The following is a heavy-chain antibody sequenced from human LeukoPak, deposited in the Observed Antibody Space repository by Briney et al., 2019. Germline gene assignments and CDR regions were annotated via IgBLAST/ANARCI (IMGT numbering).Heavy chain of an antibody. CDR1: GGSTSSYY. Sequence: PSETLSLTCTVSGGSTSSYYWSWIRQPAGKGLEWIGRIYTSGSTNYNPSLKSRVTMSVDTSKNQFSLKLSSVTAADTAVYYCASGIRAAMVGYYFDYWGQGTLVTVSS. J-gene: IGHJ4*02. V-gene: IGHV4-4*07. CDR3: ASGIRAAMVGYYFDY. CDR2: IYTSGST. D-gene: IGHD5-18*01.